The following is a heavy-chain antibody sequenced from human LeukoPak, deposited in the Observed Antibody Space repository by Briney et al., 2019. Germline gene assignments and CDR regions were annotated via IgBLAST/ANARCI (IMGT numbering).Heavy chain of an antibody. CDR3: ARSNGRRYMDV. V-gene: IGHV4-59*08. J-gene: IGHJ6*03. CDR2: IYYSENN. Sequence: SETLSLTCTVSGGSISSYYWSWIRQPPGKGLEWIGYIYYSENNNYNTSLKSRVTLSVNMSKNQFSLKLSSVTAADTAVYYCARSNGRRYMDVWGKGTTVTVSS. D-gene: IGHD2-8*01. CDR1: GGSISSYY.